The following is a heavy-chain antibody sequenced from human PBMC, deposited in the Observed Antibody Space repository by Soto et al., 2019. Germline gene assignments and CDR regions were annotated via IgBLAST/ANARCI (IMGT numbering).Heavy chain of an antibody. V-gene: IGHV1-24*01. CDR1: GYTLTELS. CDR3: ATEPLCSGGSCYLSGPRPMDV. D-gene: IGHD2-15*01. J-gene: IGHJ6*02. CDR2: FDPEDGET. Sequence: GASVKVSCKVSGYTLTELSMHWVRQAPGKGLEWMGGFDPEDGETIYAQKFQGRVTMTEDTSTDTAYMELSSLRSEDTAVYYCATEPLCSGGSCYLSGPRPMDVWAQGTTVTVSS.